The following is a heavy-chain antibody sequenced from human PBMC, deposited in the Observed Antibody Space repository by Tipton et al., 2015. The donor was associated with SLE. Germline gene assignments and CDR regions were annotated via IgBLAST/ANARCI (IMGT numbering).Heavy chain of an antibody. D-gene: IGHD2-15*01. J-gene: IGHJ4*02. V-gene: IGHV4-4*07. Sequence: TLSLTCTVSGGSINNYYWNWIRQPAGKGLEWIGRIYTSGSTNYNPPLTSRVTISVDTSKNQLSLMLTSVTAADTAVYYCAGYCRGGNCNGYYFDYWGQGTLVTVSS. CDR2: IYTSGST. CDR1: GGSINNYY. CDR3: AGYCRGGNCNGYYFDY.